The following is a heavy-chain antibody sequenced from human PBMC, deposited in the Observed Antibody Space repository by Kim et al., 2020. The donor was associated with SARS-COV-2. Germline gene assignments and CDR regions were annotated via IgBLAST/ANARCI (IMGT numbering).Heavy chain of an antibody. Sequence: SVKVSCKASGGTFSSYAISWVRQAPGQGLEWMGGIIPIFGTANYAQKFQGRVTITADESTSTAYMELSSLRSEDTAVYYCARAYFQLQGPEYFDWPDWGQGTLVTVSS. CDR2: IIPIFGTA. CDR3: ARAYFQLQGPEYFDWPD. J-gene: IGHJ4*02. V-gene: IGHV1-69*13. CDR1: GGTFSSYA. D-gene: IGHD3-9*01.